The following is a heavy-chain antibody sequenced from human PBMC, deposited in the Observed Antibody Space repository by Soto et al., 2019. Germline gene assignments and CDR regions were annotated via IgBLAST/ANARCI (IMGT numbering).Heavy chain of an antibody. J-gene: IGHJ4*02. D-gene: IGHD3-22*01. V-gene: IGHV4-34*01. CDR3: ARDTYDSSGYYRNFDY. Sequence: TSETLSLTCAVYGGFLSESYWTWIRQPPGKGLEWIGEINHVGGTNYNPSLKSRVTMSVDTSQNQFSLRLISVTAADTAVYYCARDTYDSSGYYRNFDYWGQGTLVTVSS. CDR1: GGFLSESY. CDR2: INHVGGT.